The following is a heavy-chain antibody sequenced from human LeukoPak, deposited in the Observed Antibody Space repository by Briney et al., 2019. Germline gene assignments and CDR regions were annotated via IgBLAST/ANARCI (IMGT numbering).Heavy chain of an antibody. V-gene: IGHV3-20*04. D-gene: IGHD3-10*01. CDR2: IHSHGGST. J-gene: IGHJ4*02. Sequence: VGSLRLSCAASRFTFDDYGMSWVRQAPGKGLEWVSGIHSHGGSTGYVVSVKGRFTISRDNAKNSLYLQMNSLRAEDTALYYCARNTRSTEYYYCSGSYYSYYFDYWGQGTLVTVSS. CDR1: RFTFDDYG. CDR3: ARNTRSTEYYYCSGSYYSYYFDY.